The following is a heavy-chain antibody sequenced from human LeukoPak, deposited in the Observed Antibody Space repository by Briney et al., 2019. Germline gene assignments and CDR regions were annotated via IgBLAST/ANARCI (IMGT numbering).Heavy chain of an antibody. CDR3: ARDQELLRLGY. J-gene: IGHJ4*02. Sequence: ETLSLTCTVSGGSISSSSYYWGWIRQPPGKGLEWIGSIYYSGSTYYNPSLKSRVTISVDTSKNQFSLKLSSVTAADTAVYYCARDQELLRLGYWGQGTLVTVSS. CDR1: GGSISSSSYY. V-gene: IGHV4-39*07. D-gene: IGHD1-26*01. CDR2: IYYSGST.